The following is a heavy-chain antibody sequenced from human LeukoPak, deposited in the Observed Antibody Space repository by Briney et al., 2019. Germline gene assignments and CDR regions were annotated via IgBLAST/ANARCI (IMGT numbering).Heavy chain of an antibody. V-gene: IGHV5-10-1*01. CDR3: ARHKEGYCTGGDCYSDFFDYGLDV. CDR2: IHPSDSYV. J-gene: IGHJ6*02. CDR1: GYSFANYW. D-gene: IGHD2-15*01. Sequence: GESLKISCKGSGYSFANYWIGWVRQLPGKGLEWMGRIHPSDSYVNYNPSIQGHVTISSDTSINTVYLHWRSLKASDTATYFCARHKEGYCTGGDCYSDFFDYGLDVWGQGTTVAVSS.